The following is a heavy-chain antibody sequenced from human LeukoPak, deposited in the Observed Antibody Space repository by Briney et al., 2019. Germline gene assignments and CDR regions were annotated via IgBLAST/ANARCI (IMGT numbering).Heavy chain of an antibody. CDR2: ISSSSSSI. CDR3: ARGSRNAFDI. CDR1: GFTLSSYS. V-gene: IGHV3-48*02. J-gene: IGHJ3*02. Sequence: GGSLRLSCAASGFTLSSYSMNWVPQAPGKGVEWVSYISSSSSSIYYADSVEGRFTISRHNAKNSLYLQMNSLRDEDTAVYYCARGSRNAFDIWGQGTMVTVSS.